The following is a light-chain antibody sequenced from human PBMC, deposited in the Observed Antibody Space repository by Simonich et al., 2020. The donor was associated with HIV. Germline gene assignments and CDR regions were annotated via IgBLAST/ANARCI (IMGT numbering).Light chain of an antibody. V-gene: IGLV6-57*01. CDR1: SGSIASNY. Sequence: FMLTQPHSMSESPGKTVTISCTRSSGSIASNYVQWYHQRPGSSPTTVIYEDNQSTPGVPARFSGSIDSASNSASHTISGLKTEDEADYYCQSYDNNNLWVFGGGTRLTVL. CDR3: QSYDNNNLWV. J-gene: IGLJ3*02. CDR2: EDN.